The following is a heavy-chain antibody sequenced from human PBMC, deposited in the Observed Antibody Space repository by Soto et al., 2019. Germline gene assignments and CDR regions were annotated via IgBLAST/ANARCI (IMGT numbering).Heavy chain of an antibody. D-gene: IGHD6-13*01. Sequence: KASETLSLTCAVYGGSFSGYYWSWIRQPPGKGLEWIGEINHSGSTNYNPSLKSRVTISVDTSKNQFSLKLSSVTAADTAVYYCARVRRSSWSTNAFDIWGQGTMVTVSS. J-gene: IGHJ3*02. V-gene: IGHV4-34*01. CDR1: GGSFSGYY. CDR2: INHSGST. CDR3: ARVRRSSWSTNAFDI.